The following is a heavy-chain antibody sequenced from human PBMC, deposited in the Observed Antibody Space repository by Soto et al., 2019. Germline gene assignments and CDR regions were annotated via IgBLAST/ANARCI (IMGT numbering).Heavy chain of an antibody. D-gene: IGHD6-13*01. V-gene: IGHV1-69*13. CDR1: GGTFSSYA. CDR3: ARVGQQLGPYYYGMDV. Sequence: GASVKVSCKASGGTFSSYAISWVRQAPGQGLEWMGGITPIFGTANYAQKFQGRVTITADESTSTAYMELSSLRSEDTAVYYCARVGQQLGPYYYGMDVWGQGTTVTVSS. J-gene: IGHJ6*02. CDR2: ITPIFGTA.